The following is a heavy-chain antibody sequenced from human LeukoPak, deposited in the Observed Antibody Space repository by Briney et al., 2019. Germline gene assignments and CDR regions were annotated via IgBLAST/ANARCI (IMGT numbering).Heavy chain of an antibody. CDR1: ANTFSDYY. CDR2: FHPSSDAA. V-gene: IGHV1-2*02. D-gene: IGHD2/OR15-2a*01. Sequence: ASVKVSCKASANTFSDYYVHWVRQAPGQGLQWMGWFHPSSDAAGYAQRFQGRVSMTRDTSFSTAYMQLTSLRSDDTATYYCAIKRIRGNPFDFWGQGTLVTVSS. CDR3: AIKRIRGNPFDF. J-gene: IGHJ4*02.